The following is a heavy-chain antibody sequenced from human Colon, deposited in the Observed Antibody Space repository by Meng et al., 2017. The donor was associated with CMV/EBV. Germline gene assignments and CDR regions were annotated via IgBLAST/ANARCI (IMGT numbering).Heavy chain of an antibody. CDR1: GYSFTHYG. CDR2: VSGDNGYT. V-gene: IGHV1-18*01. CDR3: ARTLVPYGSLSELVIPHFDF. J-gene: IGHJ4*02. D-gene: IGHD3-10*01. Sequence: ASVKVSCKASGYSFTHYGITWVRQAPGQGLEWMGWVSGDNGYTDYTQNLQGRVTMTSDTSTSTAFMELRSLRSDDTAVYYCARTLVPYGSLSELVIPHFDFWGQGTLVTVSS.